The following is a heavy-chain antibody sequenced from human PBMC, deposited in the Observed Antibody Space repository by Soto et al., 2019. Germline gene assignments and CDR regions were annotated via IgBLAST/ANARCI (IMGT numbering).Heavy chain of an antibody. CDR2: IYYSGST. CDR1: GGSISRYY. J-gene: IGHJ4*02. D-gene: IGHD1-20*01. CDR3: ARPTYNSGSPFDY. V-gene: IGHV4-59*01. Sequence: SETLSLTYTVSGGSISRYYWSWIRQPPGKGLEWIGYIYYSGSTNYSPSLKSRVTISVDTSKNQFSLKLSSVTAADTAVYSCARPTYNSGSPFDYWGQGTLVTVSS.